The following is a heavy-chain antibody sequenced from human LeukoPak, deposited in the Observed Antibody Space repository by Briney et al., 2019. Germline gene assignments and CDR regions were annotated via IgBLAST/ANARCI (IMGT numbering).Heavy chain of an antibody. V-gene: IGHV5-51*01. J-gene: IGHJ4*02. CDR3: ARLSGLHIHTVTTYDY. Sequence: GESLKISCKGSGSSFTSYWIGWVRQLPGKGLEWMGIIYPGDSDTRYSPSFQGQVTISADKSISTSYLQWSSLKASDTAMYYCARLSGLHIHTVTTYDYWGQGTLVTVSS. D-gene: IGHD4-17*01. CDR1: GSSFTSYW. CDR2: IYPGDSDT.